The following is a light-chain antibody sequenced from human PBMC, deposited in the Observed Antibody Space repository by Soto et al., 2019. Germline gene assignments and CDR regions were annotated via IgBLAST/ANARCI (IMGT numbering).Light chain of an antibody. CDR3: AAWDDSLNGYWV. CDR1: SSNIGSNT. J-gene: IGLJ3*02. CDR2: SNN. V-gene: IGLV1-44*01. Sequence: QSVLTQPPSASGTPGQRVTISCSGSSSNIGSNTVNWYQQLPGTAPKLLIYSNNQRPSGVPDRFSGSKSGTSASPAISGLQSEDEADYYCAAWDDSLNGYWVFGGGTKLTVL.